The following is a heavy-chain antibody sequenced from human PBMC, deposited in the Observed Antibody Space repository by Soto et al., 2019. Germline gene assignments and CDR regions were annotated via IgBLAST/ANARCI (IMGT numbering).Heavy chain of an antibody. Sequence: QVQLVESGGGLVKPGGSLRLSCAASGFTFSEYYMSWIRQAPGKGLEWVSYISSSSSYTNYADSVKGRFTISRDNAKNSLYLQMNSLRAEDTAVYYCAGHNWNYGPIDYWGQGTLVTVSS. D-gene: IGHD1-7*01. J-gene: IGHJ4*02. V-gene: IGHV3-11*06. CDR2: ISSSSSYT. CDR1: GFTFSEYY. CDR3: AGHNWNYGPIDY.